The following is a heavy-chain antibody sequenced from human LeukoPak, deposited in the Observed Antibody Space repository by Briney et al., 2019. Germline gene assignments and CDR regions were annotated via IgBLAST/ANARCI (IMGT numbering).Heavy chain of an antibody. CDR2: INPNSGGT. J-gene: IGHJ3*02. D-gene: IGHD5-12*01. V-gene: IGHV1-2*04. Sequence: ASVKVSCKASGYTFTGYYMHWVRQAPGQGLEWMGWINPNSGGTNCAQKFQGWVTMTRDTSISTAYMELSRLRSDDTAVYYCARGPPQFSGYDDAFDIWGQGTMVTVSS. CDR1: GYTFTGYY. CDR3: ARGPPQFSGYDDAFDI.